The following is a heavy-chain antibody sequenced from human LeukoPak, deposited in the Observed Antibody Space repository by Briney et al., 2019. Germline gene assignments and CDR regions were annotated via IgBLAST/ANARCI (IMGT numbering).Heavy chain of an antibody. V-gene: IGHV3-9*01. CDR2: ISWNSDSI. CDR1: GFTFDDYG. J-gene: IGHJ6*02. CDR3: AKASRSAVVGTLSGMDV. Sequence: GGSLRLSCAASGFTFDDYGMHWVRQAPGKGLEWVSGISWNSDSIGYADSVKGRFTISRDNAKNSLYLQMISLRPEDTALYYCAKASRSAVVGTLSGMDVWGQGTTVTVSS. D-gene: IGHD6-19*01.